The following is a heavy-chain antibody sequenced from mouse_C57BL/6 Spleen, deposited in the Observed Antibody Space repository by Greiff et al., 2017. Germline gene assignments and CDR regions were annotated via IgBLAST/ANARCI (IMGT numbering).Heavy chain of an antibody. V-gene: IGHV1-19*01. J-gene: IGHJ3*01. CDR3: ALIYYYGSSYGFAY. Sequence: VQLQQSGPVLVKPGASVKMSCKASGYTFTDYYMNWVKQSHGKSLEWIGVINPYNGGTSYNQKFKGKATLTVDKSSSTAYMELNSLTSEDSAVYYCALIYYYGSSYGFAYWGQGTLVTVSA. CDR2: INPYNGGT. D-gene: IGHD1-1*01. CDR1: GYTFTDYY.